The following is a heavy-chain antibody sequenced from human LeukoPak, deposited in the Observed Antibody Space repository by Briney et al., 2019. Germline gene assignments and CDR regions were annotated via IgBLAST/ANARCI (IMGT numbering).Heavy chain of an antibody. CDR1: GGSISSYY. Sequence: SETLSLTCTVSGGSISSYYWSWIRQPPGKGLEWIGYIYYSGSTNYNPSLKSRVTISVDTSKNQLSLKLSSVTAADTAVYYCARSSGDFWSGYYHGMDVWGQGTTVTVSS. CDR3: ARSSGDFWSGYYHGMDV. CDR2: IYYSGST. V-gene: IGHV4-59*01. D-gene: IGHD3-3*01. J-gene: IGHJ6*02.